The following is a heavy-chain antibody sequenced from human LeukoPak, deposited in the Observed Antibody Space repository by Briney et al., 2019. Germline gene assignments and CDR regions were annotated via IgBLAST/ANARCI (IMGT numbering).Heavy chain of an antibody. CDR1: GFSSTSYW. V-gene: IGHV3-7*01. CDR2: INQGGSDK. J-gene: IGHJ4*02. CDR3: GRGDPDY. Sequence: GGSLRLSCEFSGFSSTSYWMNWVRQAPGKGLEWVANINQGGSDKHYVDSVKGRFTISRDNARSSLYLQMNSLRAEDTAVYYCGRGDPDYWGQGTLVTVSS.